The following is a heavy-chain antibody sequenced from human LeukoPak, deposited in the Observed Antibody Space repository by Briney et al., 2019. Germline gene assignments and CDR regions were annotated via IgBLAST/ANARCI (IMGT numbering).Heavy chain of an antibody. J-gene: IGHJ4*02. V-gene: IGHV3-7*01. Sequence: GGSLRLSCAASGFTFNMYWMTWVRQAPGRGLESVAYINKDGSDKYYVDSVKGRFTVSRDNAKSSLYLQMNSLRAEDTAVYYCARDAGYGGNSDYWGQGTLVTVSS. CDR1: GFTFNMYW. CDR2: INKDGSDK. CDR3: ARDAGYGGNSDY. D-gene: IGHD4-23*01.